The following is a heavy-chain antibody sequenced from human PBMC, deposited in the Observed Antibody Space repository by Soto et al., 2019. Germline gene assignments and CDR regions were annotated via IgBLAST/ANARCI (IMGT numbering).Heavy chain of an antibody. V-gene: IGHV5-51*01. CDR3: ARRGVAARPDFYGMDD. D-gene: IGHD6-6*01. CDR1: GYSFTRYW. J-gene: IGHJ6*02. CDR2: IYPGGSDT. Sequence: GESLSIYCKGAGYSFTRYWIGWVRQMPGKGLEWMGIIYPGGSDTRYSPSFQGQVTISADKSISTAYLQWSSLKASDTAMYYCARRGVAARPDFYGMDDWGQGTTVTVSS.